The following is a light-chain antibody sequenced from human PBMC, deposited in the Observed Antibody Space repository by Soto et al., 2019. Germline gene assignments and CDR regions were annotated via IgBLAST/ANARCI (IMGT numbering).Light chain of an antibody. CDR3: QQYNNWWT. CDR1: QSVSSN. Sequence: EIVMTQSPATLSVSPGERATLSCRASQSVSSNLAWDQQKPGQAPRLLIYGASTRATGIPARFSGSGSGTEFTLTISRLQSEDFAVYYCQQYNNWWTFGQGTKVEI. CDR2: GAS. J-gene: IGKJ1*01. V-gene: IGKV3-15*01.